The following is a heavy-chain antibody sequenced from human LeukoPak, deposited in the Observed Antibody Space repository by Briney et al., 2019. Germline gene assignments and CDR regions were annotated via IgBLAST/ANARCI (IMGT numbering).Heavy chain of an antibody. CDR3: ARGGGYSYGSFDY. CDR1: GSIFSNYW. CDR2: INRDGSST. D-gene: IGHD5-18*01. J-gene: IGHJ4*02. V-gene: IGHV3-74*01. Sequence: GGSLRLSCAASGSIFSNYWMHWVRHVPEKGLVWVSRINRDGSSTSYADSVKGRFTISRDNAKNTLYLQMNSLRAEDTAVYYCARGGGYSYGSFDYWGQGTLVTVSS.